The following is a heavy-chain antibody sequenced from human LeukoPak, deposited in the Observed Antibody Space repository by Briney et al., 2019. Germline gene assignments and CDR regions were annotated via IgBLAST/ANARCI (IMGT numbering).Heavy chain of an antibody. V-gene: IGHV3-48*03. CDR3: ARDSGRTGATY. D-gene: IGHD1-26*01. Sequence: PGGSLRLSCAASGFTFSSYEMNWVRQAPGKGLEWVSYISSSGSTIYYADSVKGRFTISRDNAKNSLYLQMNSLRAEDTAVYYCARDSGRTGATYWGQGTLVTVSS. J-gene: IGHJ4*02. CDR2: ISSSGSTI. CDR1: GFTFSSYE.